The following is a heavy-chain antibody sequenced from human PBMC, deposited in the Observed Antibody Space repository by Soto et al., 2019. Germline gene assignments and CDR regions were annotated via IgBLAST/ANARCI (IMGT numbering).Heavy chain of an antibody. J-gene: IGHJ6*02. CDR2: ISSRSDI. CDR3: AREYTAWPLAYGLDV. CDR1: GFTLSTYS. Sequence: GGSLRLSCVGSGFTLSTYSINWVRQAPGKGLEWVSSISSRSDIYYADSVKGRFTISRDNAKNSVSLKMNSLRAEDTAVYYCAREYTAWPLAYGLDVWGQGTTVTVSS. D-gene: IGHD2-2*02. V-gene: IGHV3-21*01.